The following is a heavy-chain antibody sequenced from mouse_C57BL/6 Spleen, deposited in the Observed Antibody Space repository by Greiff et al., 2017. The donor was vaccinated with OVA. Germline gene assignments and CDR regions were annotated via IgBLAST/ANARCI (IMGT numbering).Heavy chain of an antibody. CDR3: ATYPFAY. CDR2: INPNNGGT. CDR1: GYTFTDYY. J-gene: IGHJ3*01. D-gene: IGHD2-10*01. V-gene: IGHV1-26*01. Sequence: VQLQQSGPELVKPGASVKISCKASGYTFTDYYMNWVKQSHGKSLEWIGDINPNNGGTSYNQKFKGKATLTVDKSSSTAYMELRSLTSEDSAVYYCATYPFAYWGQGTLVTVSA.